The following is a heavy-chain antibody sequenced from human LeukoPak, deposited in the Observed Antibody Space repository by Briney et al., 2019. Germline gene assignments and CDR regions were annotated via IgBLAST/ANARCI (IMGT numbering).Heavy chain of an antibody. V-gene: IGHV3-66*04. CDR1: GFTVSNNY. J-gene: IGHJ6*02. CDR2: IYIAGTT. D-gene: IGHD4-23*01. Sequence: GGSLRLSCAASGFTVSNNYMSWVRQAPGKGLEWVSIIYIAGTTYHADSVRGRLVISRDNSKNTVYLQMNSLRADDTAVYYCARRADYGGRYYGMDVWGQGTTVTVSS. CDR3: ARRADYGGRYYGMDV.